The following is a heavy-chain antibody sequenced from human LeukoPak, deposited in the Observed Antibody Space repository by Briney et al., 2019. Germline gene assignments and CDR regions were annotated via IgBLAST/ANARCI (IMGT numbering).Heavy chain of an antibody. CDR1: GFTFGSYA. CDR3: AKGGSYGDYVRVYDASDI. J-gene: IGHJ3*02. V-gene: IGHV3-23*01. D-gene: IGHD4-17*01. Sequence: GGSLRLSCAASGFTFGSYAMTWVRQGPGKGLEWVSTISGSGASTNYADSVKGRFTISRDNSKNTVYLQMNNLRAEDTALYYCAKGGSYGDYVRVYDASDIWGQGTMVTVSS. CDR2: ISGSGAST.